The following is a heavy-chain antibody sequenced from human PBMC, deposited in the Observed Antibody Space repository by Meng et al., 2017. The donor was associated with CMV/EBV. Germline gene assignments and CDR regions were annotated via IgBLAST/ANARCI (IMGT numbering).Heavy chain of an antibody. CDR3: ARHYGGNTGDLTVFDY. D-gene: IGHD4-23*01. CDR1: GGSISSSSYY. J-gene: IGHJ4*02. CDR2: IYYSGST. Sequence: SETLSLTCTVSGGSISSSSYYWGWIRQPPGKGLEWIGSIYYSGSTYYNPSLKSRVTISVDTSKNQFSLKLSSVTAADTAVYYCARHYGGNTGDLTVFDYWGQGTLVTVSS. V-gene: IGHV4-39*01.